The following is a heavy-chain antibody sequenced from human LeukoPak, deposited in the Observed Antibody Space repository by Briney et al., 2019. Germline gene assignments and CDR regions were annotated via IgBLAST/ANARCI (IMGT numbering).Heavy chain of an antibody. CDR3: ARHSDEASCSGGCFVGTDTDAFDL. V-gene: IGHV1-69*06. J-gene: IGHJ3*01. D-gene: IGHD2-15*01. CDR2: IIPIFGTA. Sequence: GASVKVSCKASGGTFSSYAISWVRQAPGQGLEWMGGIIPIFGTANYAQKFQGRVTITADRSTSTAYMELSSLRSEDTAVYYCARHSDEASCSGGCFVGTDTDAFDLWGQGTMVTVSS. CDR1: GGTFSSYA.